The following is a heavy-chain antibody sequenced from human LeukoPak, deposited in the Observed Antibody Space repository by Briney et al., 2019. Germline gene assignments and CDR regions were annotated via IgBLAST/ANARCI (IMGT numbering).Heavy chain of an antibody. D-gene: IGHD1-26*01. CDR1: GGSISSYY. Sequence: PSETLSLTCTVSGGSISSYYWSWIRQPAGKGLEWIGRIYTSGSTNYNPSLKSRVTTSVDTSKNQFSLKLSSVTAADTAVYYCARDGGSGSYSLKWFDPWGQGTLVTVSS. J-gene: IGHJ5*02. CDR3: ARDGGSGSYSLKWFDP. V-gene: IGHV4-4*07. CDR2: IYTSGST.